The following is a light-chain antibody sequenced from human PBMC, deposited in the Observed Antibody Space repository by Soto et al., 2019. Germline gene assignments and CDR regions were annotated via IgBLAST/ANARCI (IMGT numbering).Light chain of an antibody. J-gene: IGKJ1*01. CDR1: QSVSSN. CDR2: GAS. CDR3: QQYNNWPRT. V-gene: IGKV3-15*01. Sequence: EIVMTQSPATLSVSPGERATLSCRASQSVSSNLAWYQQKPGQAPRLLMYGASTRATGIPARFSGSGSGTEFTLTIGSLQSEDFAVYYCQQYNNWPRTFGQGTKVDIK.